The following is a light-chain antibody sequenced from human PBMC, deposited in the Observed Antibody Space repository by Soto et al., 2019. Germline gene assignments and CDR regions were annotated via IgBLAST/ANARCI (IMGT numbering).Light chain of an antibody. CDR1: QTVTSN. J-gene: IGKJ5*01. V-gene: IGKV3-11*01. Sequence: VLTQSPGTLSLSPGERATLSCRASQTVTSNFLAWYQEKPGQAPRLLIYDASNRATGIPARFSGSGSGTDFTLTISSLEPEDFAVYYCQQRSNWPPITFGQGTRLEIK. CDR2: DAS. CDR3: QQRSNWPPIT.